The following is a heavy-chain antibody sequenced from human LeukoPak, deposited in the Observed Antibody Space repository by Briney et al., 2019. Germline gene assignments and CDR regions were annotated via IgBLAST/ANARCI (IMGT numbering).Heavy chain of an antibody. J-gene: IGHJ4*02. CDR3: ARGNGHSSGWFDY. CDR1: GFTFRNYG. Sequence: GGSLRLSCAASGFTFRNYGMHWVRQAPGKGLEWVAVIWYDGGKKDYADSVKGRLTISRDNSKSTLFLQMSSLRDDDTAVYYCARGNGHSSGWFDYWGQGTLVTVSS. V-gene: IGHV3-33*01. D-gene: IGHD6-19*01. CDR2: IWYDGGKK.